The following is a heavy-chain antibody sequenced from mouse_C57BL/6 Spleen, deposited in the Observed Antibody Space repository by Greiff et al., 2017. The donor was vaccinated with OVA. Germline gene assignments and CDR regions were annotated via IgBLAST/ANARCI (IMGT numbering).Heavy chain of an antibody. V-gene: IGHV5-4*01. CDR2: ISDGGSYT. J-gene: IGHJ2*01. CDR3: AREGDMVTTGTFDY. Sequence: EVMLVESGGGLVKPGGSLKLSCAASGFTFSSYAMSWVRQTPEKRLEWVATISDGGSYTYYPDNVKGRFTISRDNAKNNLYLQMSHLKSEDTAMYYCAREGDMVTTGTFDYWGQGTTLTVSS. D-gene: IGHD2-2*01. CDR1: GFTFSSYA.